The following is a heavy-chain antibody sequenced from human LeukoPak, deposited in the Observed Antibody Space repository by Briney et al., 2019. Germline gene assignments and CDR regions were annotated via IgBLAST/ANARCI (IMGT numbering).Heavy chain of an antibody. CDR3: ARVGGYYDSSGYYYY. J-gene: IGHJ4*02. D-gene: IGHD3-22*01. CDR2: IIPIFGTA. CDR1: GYTFTGYY. V-gene: IGHV1-69*06. Sequence: SVKVSCKASGYTFTGYYMHWVRQAPGQGLEWMGGIIPIFGTANYAQKFQGRVTITADKSTSTAYMELSSLRSEDTAVYYCARVGGYYDSSGYYYYWGQGTLVTVSS.